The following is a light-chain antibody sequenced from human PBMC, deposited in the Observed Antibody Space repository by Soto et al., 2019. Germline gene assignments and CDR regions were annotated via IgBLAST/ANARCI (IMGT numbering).Light chain of an antibody. J-gene: IGKJ5*01. Sequence: EIVLTQSPATLSLSPGERATLSCRASQSVSSYLAWYQQKPGQAPRLLIYDASNRATGIPARFSGSGSGTDFTLTISSLEPEDFAIYYCQPRSNWPEGFGHGTRLEIK. CDR3: QPRSNWPEG. CDR2: DAS. CDR1: QSVSSY. V-gene: IGKV3-11*01.